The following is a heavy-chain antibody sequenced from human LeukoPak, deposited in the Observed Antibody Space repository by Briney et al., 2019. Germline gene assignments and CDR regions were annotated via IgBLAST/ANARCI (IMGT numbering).Heavy chain of an antibody. J-gene: IGHJ4*02. CDR2: ISYDGKNI. CDR1: GFSFSSYG. CDR3: AREGMGVPAAPFDY. V-gene: IGHV3-33*01. Sequence: PGGSLRLSCAASGFSFSSYGFHWVRQAPGKGLEWVSAISYDGKNIHYADSVKGRFTISRDNSRNTVYLQMNSLRAEDTAVYYCAREGMGVPAAPFDYWGQGTLVTVSS. D-gene: IGHD2-2*01.